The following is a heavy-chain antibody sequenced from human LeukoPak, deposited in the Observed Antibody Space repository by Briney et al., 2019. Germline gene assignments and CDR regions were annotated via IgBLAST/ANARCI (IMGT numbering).Heavy chain of an antibody. J-gene: IGHJ3*02. CDR2: LTDSGGTT. Sequence: GGSLRLSCVASGFTFSSYAMGWVRQAPGKRPEWVSSLTDSGGTTYYVDSVKGRFTISRDNSKNTLYLQMNSLRAEDTAVYYCAREGVRDAFDIWGQGTMVTVSS. CDR1: GFTFSSYA. D-gene: IGHD2-8*01. V-gene: IGHV3-23*01. CDR3: AREGVRDAFDI.